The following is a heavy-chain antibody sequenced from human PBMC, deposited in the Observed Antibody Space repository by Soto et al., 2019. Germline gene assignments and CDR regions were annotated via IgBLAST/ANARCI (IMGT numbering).Heavy chain of an antibody. J-gene: IGHJ4*02. CDR1: GYDFTTYG. V-gene: IGHV1-18*01. Sequence: QVHLVQSGAEVKKPGASVKVSCKGSGYDFTTYGITWVRQAPGQGLEWMGWISAHNGNTNYAPKLQGSVTVTRDTSTSTAYMELRSLRSHDTAVHYCARGRYGDYWGQGALVTVSS. CDR2: ISAHNGNT. CDR3: ARGRYGDY. D-gene: IGHD1-1*01.